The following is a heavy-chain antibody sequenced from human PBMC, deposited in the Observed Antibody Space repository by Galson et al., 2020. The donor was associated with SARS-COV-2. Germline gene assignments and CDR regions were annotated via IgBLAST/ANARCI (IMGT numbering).Heavy chain of an antibody. CDR1: GFTFSGYA. J-gene: IGHJ6*02. D-gene: IGHD5-12*01. CDR3: AKDWAYRGTYYYYGMDV. Sequence: GESLKISCEASGFTFSGYAMHWVRQAPGKGLEWVAVISYDGSNKYYADSVKGRFTISRDNSKNTLYLQMNSLRAEDTAVYYCAKDWAYRGTYYYYGMDVWGQGTTVTVSS. CDR2: ISYDGSNK. V-gene: IGHV3-30*18.